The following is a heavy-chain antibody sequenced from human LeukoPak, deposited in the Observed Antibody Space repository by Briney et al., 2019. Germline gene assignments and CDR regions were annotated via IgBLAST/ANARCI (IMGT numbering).Heavy chain of an antibody. Sequence: PSETLSLTCTVSGASISNHYWSWIRQPPGKGLEWIGYVHYNGDTNYNPSLTSRVTISVDTSKNQFSLKLSSVTAADTAVYYCARLSWDYGDYLDYWGQGTLVTVSS. V-gene: IGHV4-59*08. CDR1: GASISNHY. CDR3: ARLSWDYGDYLDY. J-gene: IGHJ4*02. D-gene: IGHD4-17*01. CDR2: VHYNGDT.